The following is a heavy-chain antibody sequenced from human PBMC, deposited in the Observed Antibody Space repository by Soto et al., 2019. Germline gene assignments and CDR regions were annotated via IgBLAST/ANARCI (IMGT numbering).Heavy chain of an antibody. CDR2: INHSGST. CDR3: TRRGEIAVAGTPFDY. J-gene: IGHJ4*02. Sequence: QVQLQQWGAGLLKPSETLSLTCAVYGGSFSGYYWSWIRQPPGKGLEWIREINHSGSTNYNPSLKSRVTISVDTSKNQFSLKLSSVTAADTAVYYCTRRGEIAVAGTPFDYWGQGTLVTVSS. V-gene: IGHV4-34*01. CDR1: GGSFSGYY. D-gene: IGHD6-19*01.